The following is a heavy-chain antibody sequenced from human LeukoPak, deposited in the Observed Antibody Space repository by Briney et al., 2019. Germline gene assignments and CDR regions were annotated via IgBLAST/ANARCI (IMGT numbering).Heavy chain of an antibody. J-gene: IGHJ4*02. V-gene: IGHV1-18*01. D-gene: IGHD3-3*01. CDR2: ISAYNGNT. CDR3: ARTGDFWSGYYQSDY. Sequence: ASVKVSCKASGYTFTDFVISWVRQAPGQGLEWMGWISAYNGNTNYAQKLQGRVTMTTDTSTSTAYMELRSLRSDDTAVYYCARTGDFWSGYYQSDYWGQGTLVTVSS. CDR1: GYTFTDFV.